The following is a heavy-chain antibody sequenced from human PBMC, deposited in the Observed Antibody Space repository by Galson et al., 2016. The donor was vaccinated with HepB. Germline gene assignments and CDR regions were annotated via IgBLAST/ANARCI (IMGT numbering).Heavy chain of an antibody. CDR3: ARLRRTWYFDI. D-gene: IGHD4-17*01. Sequence: SLRLSCAASGFTFSNFCVNWVRQAPGKGLEWVSSICSGSSPYIYYAKSVKGRFTISRDDSKNSPYLQMNSLRAEDTGVYYCARLRRTWYFDIWGRGTLVTVSS. J-gene: IGHJ2*01. V-gene: IGHV3-21*01. CDR1: GFTFSNFC. CDR2: ICSGSSPYI.